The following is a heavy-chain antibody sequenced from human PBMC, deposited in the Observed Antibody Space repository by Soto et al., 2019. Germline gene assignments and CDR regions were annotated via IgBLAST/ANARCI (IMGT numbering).Heavy chain of an antibody. V-gene: IGHV3-30*19. CDR1: GFTFSSYG. D-gene: IGHD6-19*01. CDR3: ARGFSGPDDY. J-gene: IGHJ4*02. Sequence: GGSLRLSCAASGFTFSSYGMHWVRQAPGKGLEWVAVISYDGSNKYYADTVKGRFTNSRDNSKNTQYLQMKSMRAEGTAVYYCARGFSGPDDYWGQGTLVTVPS. CDR2: ISYDGSNK.